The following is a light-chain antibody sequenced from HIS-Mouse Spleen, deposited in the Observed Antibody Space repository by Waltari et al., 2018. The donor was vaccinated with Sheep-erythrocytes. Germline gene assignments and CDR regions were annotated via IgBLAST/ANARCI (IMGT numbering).Light chain of an antibody. V-gene: IGLV2-11*01. CDR1: SSDVGGYNY. CDR2: DVS. Sequence: QSALTQPRSVSGSPGQSVTIPCPGTSSDVGGYNYVSWYQQHPGKAPKLMIYDVSKRPSGVPDRFSGSKSGNTASLTISGLQAEDEADYYCSSYTSSSTLTFGGGTKLTVL. CDR3: SSYTSSSTLT. J-gene: IGLJ2*01.